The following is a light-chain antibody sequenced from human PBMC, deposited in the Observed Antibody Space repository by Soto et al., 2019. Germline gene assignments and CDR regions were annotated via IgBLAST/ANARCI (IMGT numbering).Light chain of an antibody. J-gene: IGKJ4*01. CDR2: DAS. Sequence: DIQMTQSPSSLSASVGDRVTITCQASQDISNYLNWYQQKPGKAPKLLIYDASNLETGVPSRFSGSGSGTDFTFTISSLQPEDIATYYCQQSNSSPPTFGGGTKVEIK. CDR1: QDISNY. V-gene: IGKV1-33*01. CDR3: QQSNSSPPT.